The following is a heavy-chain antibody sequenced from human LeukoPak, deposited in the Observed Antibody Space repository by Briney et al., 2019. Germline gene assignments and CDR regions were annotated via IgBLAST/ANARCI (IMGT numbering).Heavy chain of an antibody. V-gene: IGHV1-18*01. Sequence: ASVKVSCKASGYTFTSYDINWVRQAPGQGLEWMGWISAYNGNTNYAQKLQGRVTMTTDTSTSTAYMELRSLRSDDTAVYYCARNMDYGDYPWWFDPWGQGTLVTVSS. D-gene: IGHD4-17*01. CDR3: ARNMDYGDYPWWFDP. J-gene: IGHJ5*02. CDR2: ISAYNGNT. CDR1: GYTFTSYD.